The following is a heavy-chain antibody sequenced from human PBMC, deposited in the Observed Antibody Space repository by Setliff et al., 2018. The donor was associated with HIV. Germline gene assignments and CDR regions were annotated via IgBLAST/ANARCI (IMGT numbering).Heavy chain of an antibody. V-gene: IGHV4-34*01. CDR2: INHSGGT. CDR3: ARGWGHDGFDF. D-gene: IGHD7-27*01. J-gene: IGHJ3*01. Sequence: PSETLSLTCAVYGRSFSGYYWNWIRQSPGKGLEWIGEINHSGGTNYNPSLKSRVTMSIATSKNQFSLNVSSVPAADTAVYYCARGWGHDGFDFLCQGTMVTVSS. CDR1: GRSFSGYY.